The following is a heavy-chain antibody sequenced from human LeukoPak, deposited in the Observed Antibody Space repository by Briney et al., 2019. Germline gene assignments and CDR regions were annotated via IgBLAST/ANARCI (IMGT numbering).Heavy chain of an antibody. V-gene: IGHV3-7*01. Sequence: GGSLRLSCEGSGFIFNNAWMSWIRQAPGKGLEWVANMDPSGSQKRYVDSVKGRFIISKDNPGASLYLDMYSLRAEDTAIYYCAIWTSGNYWGQGTLVTVSS. D-gene: IGHD1-1*01. CDR1: GFIFNNAW. CDR2: MDPSGSQK. CDR3: AIWTSGNY. J-gene: IGHJ4*02.